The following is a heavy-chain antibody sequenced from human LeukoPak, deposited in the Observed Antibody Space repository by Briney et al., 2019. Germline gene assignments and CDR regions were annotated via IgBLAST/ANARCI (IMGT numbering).Heavy chain of an antibody. Sequence: ASVKVSCRASGYTFTSYYMHWVRQAPGQGLEWMGWINPNSGGTSYAQKFQGRVTMTRDTSISTAYMELSRLRSDDTAVYSCASDLDYYDSPLGYWGQGTQVTVSS. V-gene: IGHV1-2*02. CDR3: ASDLDYYDSPLGY. J-gene: IGHJ4*02. CDR1: GYTFTSYY. D-gene: IGHD3-22*01. CDR2: INPNSGGT.